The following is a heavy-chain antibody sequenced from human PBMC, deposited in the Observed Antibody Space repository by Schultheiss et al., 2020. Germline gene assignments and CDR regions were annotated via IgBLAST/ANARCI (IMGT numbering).Heavy chain of an antibody. V-gene: IGHV4-59*01. CDR3: ARGVGYGGNSRYSYYYMDV. J-gene: IGHJ6*03. D-gene: IGHD4-23*01. CDR2: IYYSGST. CDR1: GFTFSSYS. Sequence: GSLRLSCAASGFTFSSYSMNWVRQHPGKGLEWIGYIYYSGSTNYNPSLKSRVTISVDTSKNQFSLKLSSVTAADTAVYYCARGVGYGGNSRYSYYYMDVWGKGTTVTVSS.